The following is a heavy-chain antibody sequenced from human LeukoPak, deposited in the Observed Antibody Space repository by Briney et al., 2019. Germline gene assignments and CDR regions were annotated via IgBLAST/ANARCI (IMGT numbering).Heavy chain of an antibody. D-gene: IGHD3-22*01. Sequence: SETLSLTCTVSGGSISSGDYYWSWIRQPPGKGLEWIGYIYYSGSTYYNPSLKSRVTISVDTSKNQFSLKLSSVTAADTAVYYCASPNTNYYDSSGYISGRAFDIWGQGTMVTVSS. V-gene: IGHV4-30-4*08. CDR2: IYYSGST. CDR3: ASPNTNYYDSSGYISGRAFDI. J-gene: IGHJ3*02. CDR1: GGSISSGDYY.